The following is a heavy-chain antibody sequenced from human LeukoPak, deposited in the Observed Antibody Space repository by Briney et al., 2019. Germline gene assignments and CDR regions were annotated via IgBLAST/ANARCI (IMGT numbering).Heavy chain of an antibody. CDR1: GFTFSSYG. J-gene: IGHJ4*02. V-gene: IGHV3-23*01. CDR2: ISGSGGST. D-gene: IGHD2-2*01. CDR3: AKFGFCSSTSCPAPY. Sequence: GGSLRLSCAASGFTFSSYGMSWVRQAPGKGLEWVSAISGSGGSTYYADSVKGRFTISRDNSKNTLYLQMNSLRAEDTAVYYCAKFGFCSSTSCPAPYWGQGTLVTVSS.